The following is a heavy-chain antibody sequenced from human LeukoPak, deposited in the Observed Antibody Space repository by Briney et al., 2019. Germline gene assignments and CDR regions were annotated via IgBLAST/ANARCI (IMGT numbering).Heavy chain of an antibody. D-gene: IGHD6-6*01. J-gene: IGHJ4*02. CDR1: GVTFSNSG. CDR3: ATVQQLVLVY. CDR2: IIPVLEEA. Sequence: ASVKVSCKASGVTFSNSGITWVRQAPGQGLEWMGRIIPVLEEAQYAQNFQGKVTITADKSTSTAYMELHSLTSEDTAVYYCATVQQLVLVYWGQGTLVTVSS. V-gene: IGHV1-69*04.